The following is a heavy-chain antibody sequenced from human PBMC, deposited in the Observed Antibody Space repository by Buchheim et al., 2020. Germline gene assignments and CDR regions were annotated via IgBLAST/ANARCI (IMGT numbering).Heavy chain of an antibody. CDR3: AKDLRFTYGTAFDY. CDR1: GFTFNSYA. D-gene: IGHD3-10*01. CDR2: ISGSGTST. J-gene: IGHJ4*02. Sequence: EVQLLESGGGLVQPGGSLRLSCAASGFTFNSYAMTWVRQAPGKGLEWVSTISGSGTSTYYADSVKGRFTVSRDNSKNTLYLQMNSLRAEDTALYYCAKDLRFTYGTAFDYWGQGTL. V-gene: IGHV3-23*01.